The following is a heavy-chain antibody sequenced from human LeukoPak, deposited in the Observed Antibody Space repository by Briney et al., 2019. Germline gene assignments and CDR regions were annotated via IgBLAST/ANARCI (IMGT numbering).Heavy chain of an antibody. J-gene: IGHJ5*02. CDR1: GGTFSSYA. D-gene: IGHD3-9*01. V-gene: IGHV1-69*01. CDR2: IIXXXXXA. Sequence: GSSVKVSCKASGGTFSSYAISWVRQAPGQGLEWMGGIIXXXXXANYAQKFQGRVTITADESTSTAYMELSSLRSEDTAVYYCARSSPYYDILTGLTPRYNWFDPWGQGTLVTVSS. CDR3: ARSSPYYDILTGLTPRYNWFDP.